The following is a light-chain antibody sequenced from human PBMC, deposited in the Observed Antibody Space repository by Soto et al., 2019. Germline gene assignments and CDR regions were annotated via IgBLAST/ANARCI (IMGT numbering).Light chain of an antibody. J-gene: IGLJ1*01. CDR3: QSYDFSLSGYV. Sequence: QAVVTQTPSVSGAPGQRVTFSCTGSSSNIGAGYDVHWYQQVPGSPPKLLIFGNTNRPSGVPDRVSGSKSGRSASLAITGLQAEDEADYYCQSYDFSLSGYVFGTGTKLTVL. CDR2: GNT. CDR1: SSNIGAGYD. V-gene: IGLV1-40*01.